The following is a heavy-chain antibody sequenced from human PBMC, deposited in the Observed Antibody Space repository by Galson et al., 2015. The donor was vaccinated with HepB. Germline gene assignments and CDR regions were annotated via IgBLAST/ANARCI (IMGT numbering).Heavy chain of an antibody. V-gene: IGHV3-66*01. CDR2: IYSAGST. Sequence: SLRLSCAASGFTVSSNYMSWVRQAPGKGLEWVSVIYSAGSTYCADSVKGRFTISRDNSKNTLYLQMNSLRAEDTAVYYCASRDYYDSSGYFDAFDIWGQGTMVTVSS. CDR3: ASRDYYDSSGYFDAFDI. J-gene: IGHJ3*02. D-gene: IGHD3-22*01. CDR1: GFTVSSNY.